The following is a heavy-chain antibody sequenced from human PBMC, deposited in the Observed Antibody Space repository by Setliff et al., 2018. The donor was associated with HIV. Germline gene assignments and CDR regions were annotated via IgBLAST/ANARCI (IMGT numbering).Heavy chain of an antibody. CDR2: IYFGGST. V-gene: IGHV4-61*09. CDR1: GGSISSANYY. J-gene: IGHJ4*02. CDR3: ARRNMYYYDSRRGSFDY. Sequence: PSETLSLTCTVSGGSISSANYYWSWIRQPAGKGLEWIGHIYFGGSTIYNPSLKSRVTISIDTSKNQFSLNLTSVTAADTAVYYCARRNMYYYDSRRGSFDYWGQGTLVTVSS. D-gene: IGHD3-22*01.